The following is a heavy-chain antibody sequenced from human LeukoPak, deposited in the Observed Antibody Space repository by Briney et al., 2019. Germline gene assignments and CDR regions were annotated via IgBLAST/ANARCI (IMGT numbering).Heavy chain of an antibody. CDR3: AKDRADAMTTVTTGAFDI. CDR1: GGTFSSYA. CDR2: IIPILGIA. Sequence: SVKVSCKASGGTFSSYAISWVRQAPGQGLGWMGRIIPILGIAIYAQKFQGRVTITADKSTSTAYMELSSLRSEDTAVYYCAKDRADAMTTVTTGAFDIWGQGTVVTVSS. J-gene: IGHJ3*02. D-gene: IGHD4-17*01. V-gene: IGHV1-69*04.